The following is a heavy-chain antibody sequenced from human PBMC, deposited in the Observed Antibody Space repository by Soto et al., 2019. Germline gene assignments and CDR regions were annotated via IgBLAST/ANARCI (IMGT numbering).Heavy chain of an antibody. CDR1: GDSVSNNSVA. D-gene: IGHD3-10*01. Sequence: SQTLPLTCAISGDSVSNNSVAWNWVRQSPSRGLEWLGRTYYRSKWHYDYAPSVRSRITINPDTSKNHFSLQLNSVSPEDAAVYYCARTRRGRGVKYFDDWGQGTLVTVSS. V-gene: IGHV6-1*01. CDR2: TYYRSKWHY. CDR3: ARTRRGRGVKYFDD. J-gene: IGHJ4*02.